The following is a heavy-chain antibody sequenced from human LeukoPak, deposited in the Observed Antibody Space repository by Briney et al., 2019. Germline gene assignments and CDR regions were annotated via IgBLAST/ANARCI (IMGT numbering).Heavy chain of an antibody. CDR3: AKGGSDSGGWLALWY. D-gene: IGHD6-19*01. V-gene: IGHV3-23*01. J-gene: IGHJ4*02. CDR2: ISGSGGST. Sequence: GGSLRLSCAASGFTFSSYAMSWVRQAPGKGLEWVSAISGSGGSTYYADSVKGRFTISRDNSKNTLYLQMNSLRAEDTAVYYCAKGGSDSGGWLALWYWGQGTLVTVSS. CDR1: GFTFSSYA.